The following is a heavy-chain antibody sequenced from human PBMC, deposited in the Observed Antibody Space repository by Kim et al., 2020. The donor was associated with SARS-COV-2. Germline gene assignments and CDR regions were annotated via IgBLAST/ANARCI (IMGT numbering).Heavy chain of an antibody. J-gene: IGHJ4*02. CDR2: IKEDGSEK. CDR1: GFTFSNFW. CDR3: ARDWTDY. V-gene: IGHV3-7*03. D-gene: IGHD3-3*01. Sequence: GGSLRLSCAASGFTFSNFWMTWVRQVPGKGLEWVSNIKEDGSEKHYVDSVKGRFTISRDNAKNSLYLQMNSLRAEDTAVYYCARDWTDYLGQGTLVTV.